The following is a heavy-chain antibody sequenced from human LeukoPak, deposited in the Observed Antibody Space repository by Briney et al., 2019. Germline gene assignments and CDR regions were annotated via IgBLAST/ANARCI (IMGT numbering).Heavy chain of an antibody. V-gene: IGHV3-23*01. D-gene: IGHD5-12*01. Sequence: GGSLRLSCAASGFTFSSYAMSWVRQAPGKGLEWVSAISGSGGSTNYADSVKGRFTISRDNSKNTLFLQLNSLRAEDTAVYYCAKDRADVVPTMVLDYWGQGTLVTVSS. J-gene: IGHJ4*02. CDR3: AKDRADVVPTMVLDY. CDR2: ISGSGGST. CDR1: GFTFSSYA.